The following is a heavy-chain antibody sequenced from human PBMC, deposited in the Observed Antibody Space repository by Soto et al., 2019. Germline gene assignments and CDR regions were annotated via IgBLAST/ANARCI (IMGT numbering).Heavy chain of an antibody. V-gene: IGHV4-30-4*08. CDR3: ARMVDRGPSFYDFDY. D-gene: IGHD3-3*01. Sequence: SETLSLTCTVSGGSISSGGYYWSWIRQHPGKGPEWIGYTYYSGSTYYNPSLKSRVTISVDTSKNQFSLKLSSVTAADTAVYYCARMVDRGPSFYDFDYWGQGTLVTVSS. CDR2: TYYSGST. CDR1: GGSISSGGYY. J-gene: IGHJ4*02.